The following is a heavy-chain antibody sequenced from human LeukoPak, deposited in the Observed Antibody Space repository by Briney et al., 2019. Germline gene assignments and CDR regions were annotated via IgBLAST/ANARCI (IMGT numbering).Heavy chain of an antibody. D-gene: IGHD1-1*01. CDR1: EFTFTTYG. J-gene: IGHJ4*02. CDR3: ARDWKTNSFDY. CDR2: IYYDGSNI. Sequence: PGGSLRLSCAASEFTFTTYGMHWVRQAPGKGLEWVAFIYYDGSNIYYADYVKGRFTISRDISKNTLYLQMDSLRAEDTAIYYCARDWKTNSFDYWLQGTLVSVSS. V-gene: IGHV3-33*01.